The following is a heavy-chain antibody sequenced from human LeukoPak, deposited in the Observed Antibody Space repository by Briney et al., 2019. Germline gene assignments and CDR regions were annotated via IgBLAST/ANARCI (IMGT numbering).Heavy chain of an antibody. CDR1: GGSISSGGYY. V-gene: IGHV4-31*03. D-gene: IGHD3-3*01. J-gene: IGHJ5*02. CDR3: AREVIFGVVMRFDP. Sequence: PSETLSLTCTVSGGSISSGGYYWSWIRQHPGKGLEWIGYIYYSGSTYYNPSLKSRVTISVDTSKNQFSLRLSSVTAADTAVYCCAREVIFGVVMRFDPWGQGTLVTVSS. CDR2: IYYSGST.